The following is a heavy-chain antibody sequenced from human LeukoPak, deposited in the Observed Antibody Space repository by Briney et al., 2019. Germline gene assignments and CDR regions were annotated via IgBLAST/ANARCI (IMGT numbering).Heavy chain of an antibody. D-gene: IGHD3-3*01. J-gene: IGHJ4*02. V-gene: IGHV3-9*03. CDR3: AKGPSGYYKGNYFDY. CDR2: ISWNSGSI. Sequence: SGGSLRLSCAASGCTFDDYAMHWVRQAPGKGLEWVSGISWNSGSIGYADSVKGRFTISRDNAKNSLYLQMNSLRAEDMALYYCAKGPSGYYKGNYFDYWGQGTLVTVSS. CDR1: GCTFDDYA.